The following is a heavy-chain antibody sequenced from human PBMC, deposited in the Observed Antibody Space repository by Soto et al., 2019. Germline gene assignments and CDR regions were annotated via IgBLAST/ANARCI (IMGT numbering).Heavy chain of an antibody. V-gene: IGHV1-18*01. CDR1: GYTFTSYG. J-gene: IGHJ4*02. CDR3: ARDQLSEPGANYGDYVGVRSPSPPGSSGY. Sequence: QVQLVQSGAEVKKPGASVKVSCKASGYTFTSYGISWVRQAPGQGLEWMGWISAYNGNTNYAHELQGRVTMTTDTSTSTAYMELRSLRSDDTAVYYCARDQLSEPGANYGDYVGVRSPSPPGSSGYWGQGTLVTVSS. D-gene: IGHD4-17*01. CDR2: ISAYNGNT.